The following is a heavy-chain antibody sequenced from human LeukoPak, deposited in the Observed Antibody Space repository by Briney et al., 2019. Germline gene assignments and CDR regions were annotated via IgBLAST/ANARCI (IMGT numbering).Heavy chain of an antibody. CDR1: GVSISTYY. J-gene: IGHJ4*02. V-gene: IGHV4-59*01. CDR3: ARAYTSWSFDY. CDR2: IYYSGNT. Sequence: SETLSLTCTVSGVSISTYYWSWIRQPPGKGLEWIEYIYYSGNTNYNPSLKSRVTISVDTSKNQFSLKLSSVTAADTAVYYCARAYTSWSFDYWGQGTLVTVSS. D-gene: IGHD2-2*02.